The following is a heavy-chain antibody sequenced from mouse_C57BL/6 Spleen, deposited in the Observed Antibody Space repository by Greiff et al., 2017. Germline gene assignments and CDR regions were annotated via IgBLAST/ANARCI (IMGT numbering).Heavy chain of an antibody. CDR3: ARGYGRGYFDY. D-gene: IGHD1-1*01. Sequence: QVQLQQPGAELVKPGASVKLSCKASGYTFTSYWMQWVKQRPGQGLEWIGEIDPSDSYTNYTQKFKGKATLTVDTSSSTAYMQLSSLTSEDSAVYYCARGYGRGYFDYWGQGTTLTVSS. J-gene: IGHJ2*01. V-gene: IGHV1-50*01. CDR1: GYTFTSYW. CDR2: IDPSDSYT.